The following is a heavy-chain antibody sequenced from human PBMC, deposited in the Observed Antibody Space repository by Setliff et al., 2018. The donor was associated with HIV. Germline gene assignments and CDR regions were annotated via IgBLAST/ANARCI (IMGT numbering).Heavy chain of an antibody. J-gene: IGHJ4*02. CDR1: GYTFTGYG. D-gene: IGHD6-13*01. Sequence: ASVKVSCKASGYTFTGYGISWVRQAPGQGLEWMGWISAYNGNTNYAQKLQGRVTMTTDTSTSTAYMELRSLRSDDAAVYYCARDVGIAAAVCPDYWGQGTLVTVSS. V-gene: IGHV1-18*01. CDR2: ISAYNGNT. CDR3: ARDVGIAAAVCPDY.